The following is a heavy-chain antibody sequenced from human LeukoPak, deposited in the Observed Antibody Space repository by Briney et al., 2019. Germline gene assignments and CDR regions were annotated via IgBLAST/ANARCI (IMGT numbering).Heavy chain of an antibody. CDR2: ISYDGSNK. J-gene: IGHJ6*02. V-gene: IGHV3-30*19. Sequence: PGGSLRLSCAMSGFTFSNAWMNWVRQAPGKGLEWVAVISYDGSNKYYADSVKGRFTISRDNSKNTLYLQMNSLRAEDTAVYYCARDLMVYAPYYYYGMDVWGQGTTVTVSS. CDR3: ARDLMVYAPYYYYGMDV. D-gene: IGHD2-8*01. CDR1: GFTFSNAW.